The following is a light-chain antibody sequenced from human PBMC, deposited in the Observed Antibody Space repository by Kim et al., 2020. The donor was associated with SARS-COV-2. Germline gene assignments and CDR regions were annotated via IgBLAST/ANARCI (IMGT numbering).Light chain of an antibody. Sequence: ATLNCKSGQTVLYNSNNNTYLAWYQQKPAQAPKLLIYWASIRESGVSDRFSGSGSETDFTLTISSLQAEDVAVYYCQQYYSTPPSFGQGTKLEIK. J-gene: IGKJ2*03. CDR2: WAS. CDR3: QQYYSTPPS. V-gene: IGKV4-1*01. CDR1: QTVLYNSNNNTY.